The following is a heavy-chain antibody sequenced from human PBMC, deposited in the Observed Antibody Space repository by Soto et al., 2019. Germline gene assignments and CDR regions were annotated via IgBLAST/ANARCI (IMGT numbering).Heavy chain of an antibody. CDR1: GYPFTDSS. CDR3: ARPSGQDYRGT. J-gene: IGHJ4*02. V-gene: IGHV1-46*01. CDR2: IKPGGGGS. D-gene: IGHD3-16*01. Sequence: QVQLVQSGAEVQKPGASVKVSCKPTGYPFTDSSIHWVRQAPGQGLQWMGKIKPGGGGSVYAQEFQGRVIMTGDTSSNTVYMELSRLRSEDTTTYYCARPSGQDYRGTWGQGTLVTIST.